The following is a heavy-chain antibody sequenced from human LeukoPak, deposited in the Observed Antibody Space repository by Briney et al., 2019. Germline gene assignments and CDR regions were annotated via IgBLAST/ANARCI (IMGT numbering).Heavy chain of an antibody. Sequence: ASVKVSCKASGYSFSSYAIHWVRQAPGQRLDWLGWINVGNGDTKYSQNFQGRVTITTDTSASTAYMELSRLRSEDTAVYFCARDFLGGYYGSGIEWGQGTLVTVSS. CDR3: ARDFLGGYYGSGIE. D-gene: IGHD3-10*01. V-gene: IGHV1-3*01. CDR2: INVGNGDT. J-gene: IGHJ4*02. CDR1: GYSFSSYA.